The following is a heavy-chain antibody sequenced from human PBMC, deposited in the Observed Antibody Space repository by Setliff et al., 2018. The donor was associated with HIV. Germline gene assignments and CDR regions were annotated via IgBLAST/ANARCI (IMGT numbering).Heavy chain of an antibody. CDR2: INPNSGDT. CDR1: GYTFTGYY. J-gene: IGHJ4*02. CDR3: ARDGGFIAVAGLDY. D-gene: IGHD6-19*01. V-gene: IGHV1-2*02. Sequence: GASVKVSCKASGYTFTGYYMHWVRQAPGQGLEWMGWINPNSGDTNYARKFQGRVTMTRDTSTSTVYMELSSLRSEDTAVYYCARDGGFIAVAGLDYWGQGTLVTVSS.